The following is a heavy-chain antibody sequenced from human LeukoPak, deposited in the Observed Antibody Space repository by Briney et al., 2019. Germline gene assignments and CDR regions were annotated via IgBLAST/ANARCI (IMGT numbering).Heavy chain of an antibody. Sequence: GGSLRLSCAASGFTFNMNWVRQAPGKGLEWVSSIRGSDSSTIYADSVKGRFTISRDNSKNTLYLQMNSLRDEDTAVYYCANGVSQWYFDSWGQGTLVTVSS. D-gene: IGHD2-8*01. CDR1: GFTFN. CDR3: ANGVSQWYFDS. J-gene: IGHJ4*02. CDR2: IRGSDSST. V-gene: IGHV3-23*01.